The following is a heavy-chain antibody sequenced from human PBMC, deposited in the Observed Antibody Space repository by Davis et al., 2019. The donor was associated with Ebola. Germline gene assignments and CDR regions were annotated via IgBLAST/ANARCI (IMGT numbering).Heavy chain of an antibody. Sequence: ASVKVSCKASGYSFTDDGISWVRQAPGQGLEWMGWISTYNGNTNYAQKLQGRVTMTTDTSTSTAYMELRSLRSDDTAVYYCASRPYYYGSGSYYYYGMDVWGQGTTVTVSS. CDR3: ASRPYYYGSGSYYYYGMDV. J-gene: IGHJ6*02. CDR1: GYSFTDDG. V-gene: IGHV1-18*01. CDR2: ISTYNGNT. D-gene: IGHD3-10*01.